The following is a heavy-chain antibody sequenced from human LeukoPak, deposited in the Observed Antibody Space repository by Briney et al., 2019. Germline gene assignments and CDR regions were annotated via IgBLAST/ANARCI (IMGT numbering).Heavy chain of an antibody. D-gene: IGHD7-27*01. CDR2: IYYSGST. Sequence: SETLSLTCTVSGGSISSSSYYWGWIRQPPGKGLEWIGSIYYSGSTYYNSSLKSRVTISVDTSQNQFSLKLSSVTAADTAVYYCARSPGEGYYYYYYMDVWGKGTTVTVSS. V-gene: IGHV4-39*07. CDR1: GGSISSSSYY. J-gene: IGHJ6*03. CDR3: ARSPGEGYYYYYYMDV.